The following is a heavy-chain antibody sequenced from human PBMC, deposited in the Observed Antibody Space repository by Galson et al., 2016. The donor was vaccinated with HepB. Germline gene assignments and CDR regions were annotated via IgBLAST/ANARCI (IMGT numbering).Heavy chain of an antibody. V-gene: IGHV4-59*01. CDR1: GGSMTNYY. Sequence: SETLSLTCTVSGGSMTNYYWNWIRQPPGKGLEWIGHMYYSGSTNYNPSLKSRVTISVDRSKNQFSLSLTSVTPADTAVYYCARGRGMVTIGTLFDYWGRGTLVTAS. CDR2: MYYSGST. J-gene: IGHJ4*02. CDR3: ARGRGMVTIGTLFDY. D-gene: IGHD5-24*01.